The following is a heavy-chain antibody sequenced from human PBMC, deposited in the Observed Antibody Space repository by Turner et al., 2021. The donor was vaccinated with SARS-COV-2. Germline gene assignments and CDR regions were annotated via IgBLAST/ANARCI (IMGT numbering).Heavy chain of an antibody. CDR3: ARAVVAATLHDAFDM. CDR2: MYYSGST. V-gene: IGHV4-31*03. D-gene: IGHD2-15*01. CDR1: GGSISSGGHY. Sequence: QVQLQESGPGLVKPSQTLSLTCTVSGGSISSGGHYRSWIRQHPGKGLEWIGYMYYSGSTYYNPSLKSRVTISEDTSQNQFSLKLSSVTAVDTAVYYCARAVVAATLHDAFDMWGQGTVVTVSS. J-gene: IGHJ3*02.